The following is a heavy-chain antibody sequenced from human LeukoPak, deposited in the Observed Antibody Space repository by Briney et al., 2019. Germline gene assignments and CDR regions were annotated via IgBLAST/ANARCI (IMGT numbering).Heavy chain of an antibody. CDR2: INPGTGDT. V-gene: IGHV1-2*04. Sequence: ASVKVSCKASGYSFTGYYIHWVRQAPGQGLEWMGWINPGTGDTDYAQRFEGWVTMTRDTSISTVYLEVNRLKYDDTGVYLCARIGYCNGTDCHDAFDIWGQGTMVAVSS. J-gene: IGHJ3*02. D-gene: IGHD2-15*01. CDR3: ARIGYCNGTDCHDAFDI. CDR1: GYSFTGYY.